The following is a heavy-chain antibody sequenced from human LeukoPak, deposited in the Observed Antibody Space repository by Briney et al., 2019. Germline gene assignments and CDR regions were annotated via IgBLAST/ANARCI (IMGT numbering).Heavy chain of an antibody. CDR2: ISGSGGST. CDR3: ARVEDSSGAYYYYGMDV. CDR1: GFTFSSYA. V-gene: IGHV3-23*01. J-gene: IGHJ6*02. D-gene: IGHD3-22*01. Sequence: PGGSLRLSCAASGFTFSSYAMSWVRQAPGKGLEWVSAISGSGGSTYYADSVKGRFTISRDNSKNTLYLQMNSLRAEDTAVYYCARVEDSSGAYYYYGMDVWGQGTTVTVSS.